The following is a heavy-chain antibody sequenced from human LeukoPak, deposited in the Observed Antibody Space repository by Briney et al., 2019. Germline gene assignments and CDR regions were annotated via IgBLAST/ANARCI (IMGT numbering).Heavy chain of an antibody. CDR2: IKQDGSEK. CDR1: GFTFSIYW. Sequence: RGGSLRLSCAASGFTFSIYWMSWVRQAPGKGLEWVANIKQDGSEKYYVDSVKGRFTISRDNAKNSLYLQMNSLRAEDTAVYYCARVSHFDWPYYYYYYMDVWGKGTTVTVSS. D-gene: IGHD3-9*01. CDR3: ARVSHFDWPYYYYYYMDV. J-gene: IGHJ6*03. V-gene: IGHV3-7*01.